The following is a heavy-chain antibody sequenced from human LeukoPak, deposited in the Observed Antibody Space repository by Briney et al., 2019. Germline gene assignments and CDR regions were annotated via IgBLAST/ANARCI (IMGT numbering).Heavy chain of an antibody. D-gene: IGHD5-12*01. CDR3: ARATTGRYFDF. Sequence: ASVKVSCKASGYTFSDFYLHWVRQAPGQGFEWIGRINPNSGGTNYAQKFQGRVTMTSDTSISTVYMEMSSLRSDDAAVYYCARATTGRYFDFWSQGTLVAVSS. CDR1: GYTFSDFY. J-gene: IGHJ4*02. V-gene: IGHV1-2*06. CDR2: INPNSGGT.